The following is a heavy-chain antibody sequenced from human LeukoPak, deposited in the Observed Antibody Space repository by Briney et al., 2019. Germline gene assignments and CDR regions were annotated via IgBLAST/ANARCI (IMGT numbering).Heavy chain of an antibody. CDR3: AKDLGSGWYYCFDY. D-gene: IGHD6-19*01. Sequence: GGSLRLSCAASGFTFSSYGMHWVRQAPGKGLEWVAVISYDGSNKYYADSVKGRFTISRDNSKNTLYLQMNSLRAEDTAVYYCAKDLGSGWYYCFDYWGQGTLVTVSS. V-gene: IGHV3-30*18. CDR2: ISYDGSNK. J-gene: IGHJ4*02. CDR1: GFTFSSYG.